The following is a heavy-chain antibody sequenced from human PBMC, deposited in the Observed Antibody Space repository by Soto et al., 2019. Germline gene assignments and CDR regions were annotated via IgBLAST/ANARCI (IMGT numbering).Heavy chain of an antibody. D-gene: IGHD2-15*01. CDR3: AGRPLGYCSGGSCYSNAHAFDI. CDR2: IYYSGST. CDR1: GGSISSYY. V-gene: IGHV4-59*01. Sequence: SETLSLTCTVSGGSISSYYWSWIRQPPGKGLEWIGYIYYSGSTNYDPSLKSRVTISVDTSKNQFSLKLSSVTAADTAVYYCAGRPLGYCSGGSCYSNAHAFDIWGQGTMVTVSS. J-gene: IGHJ3*02.